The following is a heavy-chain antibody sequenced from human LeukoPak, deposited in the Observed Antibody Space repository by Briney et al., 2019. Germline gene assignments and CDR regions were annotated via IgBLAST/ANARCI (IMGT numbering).Heavy chain of an antibody. J-gene: IGHJ5*02. CDR1: GFSFSSDG. CDR2: IWFDGSNK. CDR3: ARYPSRYCTSTSCYLVH. Sequence: PGRSLRLSCAASGFSFSSDGMHWVRQAPGKGLEWVADIWFDGSNKYYADSVKGRFTISRDNSKNTLYLEMNSLRAEDTAVYYCARYPSRYCTSTSCYLVHWGQGALVTVSS. V-gene: IGHV3-33*01. D-gene: IGHD2-2*01.